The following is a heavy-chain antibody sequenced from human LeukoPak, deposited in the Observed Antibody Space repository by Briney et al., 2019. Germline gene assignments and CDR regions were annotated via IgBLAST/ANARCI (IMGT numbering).Heavy chain of an antibody. CDR1: GFTFSSYG. V-gene: IGHV3-33*01. CDR2: IWYDGSNK. CDR3: ARADLIAAAGLDY. D-gene: IGHD6-13*01. J-gene: IGHJ4*02. Sequence: GRSLRLSCAASGFTFSSYGMHWVRQAPGKGLEWVAVIWYDGSNKYYADSVKGRFTISRDNSKNTLYLQMNSPRAEDTAVYYCARADLIAAAGLDYWGQGTLVTVSS.